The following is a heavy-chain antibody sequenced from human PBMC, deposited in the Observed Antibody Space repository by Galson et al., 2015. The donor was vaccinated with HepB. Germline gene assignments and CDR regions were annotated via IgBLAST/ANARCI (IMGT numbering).Heavy chain of an antibody. V-gene: IGHV1-46*01. Sequence: SVKVSCKASGYTFTSYYMHWVRQAPGQGLEWMGIINPSGGSTSYAQKFQGRVTMTRDTSTSTVYMELSSLRSEDTAVYYCAIRTNGYSSGWYGSCDYWGQGTLVTVSS. D-gene: IGHD6-19*01. CDR2: INPSGGST. CDR1: GYTFTSYY. CDR3: AIRTNGYSSGWYGSCDY. J-gene: IGHJ4*02.